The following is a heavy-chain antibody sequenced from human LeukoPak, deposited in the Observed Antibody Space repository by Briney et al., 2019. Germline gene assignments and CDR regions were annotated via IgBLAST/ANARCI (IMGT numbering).Heavy chain of an antibody. J-gene: IGHJ6*02. Sequence: SVKVSCKASGGTFSSYAISWVRQAPGQALEWMGGIIPIFGTANYAQKFQGRVTITADESTSTAYMELSSLRSEDTAVYYCARDRDSSGWYHYYYGMDVWGQGTTVTVSS. CDR2: IIPIFGTA. CDR1: GGTFSSYA. V-gene: IGHV1-69*13. CDR3: ARDRDSSGWYHYYYGMDV. D-gene: IGHD6-19*01.